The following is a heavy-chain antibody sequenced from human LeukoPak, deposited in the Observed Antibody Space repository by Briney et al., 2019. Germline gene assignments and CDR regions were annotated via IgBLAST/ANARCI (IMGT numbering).Heavy chain of an antibody. D-gene: IGHD3-22*01. J-gene: IGHJ4*02. V-gene: IGHV4-34*01. CDR2: INHSGST. CDR1: GGSFSGYY. CDR3: ARSYYYDSSGYFDY. Sequence: SETLSLTCAVYGGSFSGYYWSWIRQPPGKGLEWIGEINHSGSTNYNPSLKSRVTISVDRSKNQFSLKLSSVTAADTAVYYCARSYYYDSSGYFDYWGQGTLVTVSS.